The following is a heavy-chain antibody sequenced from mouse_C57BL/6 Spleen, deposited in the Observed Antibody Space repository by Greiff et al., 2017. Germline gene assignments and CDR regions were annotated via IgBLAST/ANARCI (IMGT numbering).Heavy chain of an antibody. CDR3: ARSIFITTGVGYFDV. Sequence: VQLKQSGPELVKPGASVKMSCKASGYTFTDYNMHWVKQSHGKSLEWIGYINPNNGGTSYNQKFKGKATLTVNKSSSTAYMELRSLTSEDSAVYYCARSIFITTGVGYFDVWGTGTTVTVSS. J-gene: IGHJ1*03. D-gene: IGHD1-1*01. CDR2: INPNNGGT. CDR1: GYTFTDYN. V-gene: IGHV1-22*01.